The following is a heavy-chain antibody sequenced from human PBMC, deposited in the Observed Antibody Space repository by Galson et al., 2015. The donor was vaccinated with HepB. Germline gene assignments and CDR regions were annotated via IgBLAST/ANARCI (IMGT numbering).Heavy chain of an antibody. V-gene: IGHV1-69*13. D-gene: IGHD5-24*01. CDR3: ARDYDGYNYRGWVYYFDY. CDR2: IIPIFGTA. J-gene: IGHJ4*02. CDR1: GGTFSSYA. Sequence: SVKVSCKASGGTFSSYAISWVRQAPGQGLEWMGGIIPIFGTANYAQKFQGRVTITADESTSTAYMELSSLRSEDTAVYYCARDYDGYNYRGWVYYFDYWGRGTLVTVSS.